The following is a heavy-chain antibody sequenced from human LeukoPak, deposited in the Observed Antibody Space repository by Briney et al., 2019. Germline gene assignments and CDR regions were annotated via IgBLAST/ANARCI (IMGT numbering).Heavy chain of an antibody. CDR2: IYSGGST. CDR3: ARGKDGYNLYFDY. J-gene: IGHJ4*02. D-gene: IGHD5-24*01. Sequence: GGSLRLSCAASGXTVSSNYMSWVRQAPGKGLEWVSVIYSGGSTYYADSVKGRFTISRDNSKNTLYLQMNSLRAEDTAVYYCARGKDGYNLYFDYWGQGTLVTVSS. CDR1: GXTVSSNY. V-gene: IGHV3-53*01.